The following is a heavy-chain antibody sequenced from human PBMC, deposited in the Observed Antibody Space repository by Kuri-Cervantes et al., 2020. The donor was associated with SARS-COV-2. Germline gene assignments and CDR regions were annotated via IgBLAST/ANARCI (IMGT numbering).Heavy chain of an antibody. CDR1: GGTFSSYA. D-gene: IGHD3-3*01. V-gene: IGHV1-46*01. Sequence: ASVKVSCKASGGTFSSYAISWVRQAPGQGLEWMGIINPSGGSTSYAQKFQGRVTMTRDTSTSTVYMELSRLRSDDTAVYYCARATYYDFWSGYYPSENYFDYWGQGTLVTVSS. J-gene: IGHJ4*02. CDR3: ARATYYDFWSGYYPSENYFDY. CDR2: INPSGGST.